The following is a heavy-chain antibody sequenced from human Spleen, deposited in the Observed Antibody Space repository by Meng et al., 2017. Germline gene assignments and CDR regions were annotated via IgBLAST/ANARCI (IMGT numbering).Heavy chain of an antibody. J-gene: IGHJ4*02. CDR1: GDSISSGDYY. V-gene: IGHV4-30-4*01. D-gene: IGHD1-7*01. CDR2: IYYSGST. CDR3: ARRKAVTGTPFVY. Sequence: QVQLQESGPGLVKPSQTLSLTCTVSGDSISSGDYYWSWIRQPPGKGLEWIGYIYYSGSTDYHPSLKSRVTISVDTSKSQFSLKLSSVTAADTAVYYCARRKAVTGTPFVYWDQGTLVTVYS.